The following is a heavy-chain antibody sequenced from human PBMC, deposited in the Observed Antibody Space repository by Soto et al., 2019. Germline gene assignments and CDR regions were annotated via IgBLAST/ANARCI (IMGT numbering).Heavy chain of an antibody. CDR3: ATDKVASDM. Sequence: VSVKVSFKASGYIFTGYYIQWVRQAPGQGLEWMGWINTKTGGTNYAQKFRGRVTMTRDTSINTAYMEVSRLRSDDTVVYYCATDKVASDMWGQGTMVTVSS. D-gene: IGHD3-9*01. CDR2: INTKTGGT. J-gene: IGHJ3*02. CDR1: GYIFTGYY. V-gene: IGHV1-2*02.